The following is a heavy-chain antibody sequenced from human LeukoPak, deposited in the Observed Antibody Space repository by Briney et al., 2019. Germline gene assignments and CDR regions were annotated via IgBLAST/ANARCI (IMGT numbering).Heavy chain of an antibody. V-gene: IGHV1-3*03. CDR2: INAGNGNT. CDR1: GYTFTSYA. D-gene: IGHD6-19*01. CDR3: ARGGIAVAALGY. Sequence: ASVKVSCKASGYTFTSYAMHWVRQAPGQRLEWMGWINAGNGNTKYSQEFQGRVTITRDTSASTAYMELSSLRSEDTAVYYCARGGIAVAALGYWGQGTLVTVSS. J-gene: IGHJ4*02.